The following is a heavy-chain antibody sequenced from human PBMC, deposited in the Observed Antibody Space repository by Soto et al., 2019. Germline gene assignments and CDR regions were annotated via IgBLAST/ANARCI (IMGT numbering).Heavy chain of an antibody. CDR1: GYSFTNYW. CDR3: ARRIPYYGSGSYPDPFDY. Sequence: GESLNISCKGSGYSFTNYWISWVRQMPGKGLEWMGRIDPSDSYTNYSPSFQGHVTISADKSISTAYLQWSSLKASDTAMYYCARRIPYYGSGSYPDPFDYWGQGTLVTVSS. D-gene: IGHD3-10*01. V-gene: IGHV5-10-1*01. CDR2: IDPSDSYT. J-gene: IGHJ4*02.